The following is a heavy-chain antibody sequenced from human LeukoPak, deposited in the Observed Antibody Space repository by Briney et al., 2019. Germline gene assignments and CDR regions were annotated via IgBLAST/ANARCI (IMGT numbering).Heavy chain of an antibody. CDR2: IYYSGST. Sequence: SQTLSLTCTVSGGSISSGDYYWSWIRQPPGKGLEWIGYIYYSGSTYYNPSLKSRVTISVDTSKNQFSLKLSSVTAADTAVYYCARTLVEATRPGYYYYYMDVWGKGTTVTVSS. D-gene: IGHD1-26*01. V-gene: IGHV4-30-4*08. CDR3: ARTLVEATRPGYYYYYMDV. CDR1: GGSISSGDYY. J-gene: IGHJ6*03.